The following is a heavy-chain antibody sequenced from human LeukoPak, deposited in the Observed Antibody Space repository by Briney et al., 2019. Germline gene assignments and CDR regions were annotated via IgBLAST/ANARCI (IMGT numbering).Heavy chain of an antibody. Sequence: RASVKVSCKASGYTFTSYYMHWVRQAPGQGLEWMGIINPSGGSTSYAQKFQDRVTMTRDTSTSTVYMELSSLRSDDTAVYYCARGVIFPGYSSSWCFDYWGQGSLVTVSS. J-gene: IGHJ4*02. CDR3: ARGVIFPGYSSSWCFDY. V-gene: IGHV1-46*01. CDR2: INPSGGST. CDR1: GYTFTSYY. D-gene: IGHD6-13*01.